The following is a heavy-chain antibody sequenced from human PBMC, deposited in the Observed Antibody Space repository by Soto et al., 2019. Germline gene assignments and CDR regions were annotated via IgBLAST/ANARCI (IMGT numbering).Heavy chain of an antibody. CDR2: MNPNSGNT. V-gene: IGHV1-8*01. Sequence: QVQLVQSGAEVKKPGASVKVSCKASGYTFTSYDINWVRQATGQGLEWMGRMNPNSGNTGDAQKFLGRVTMTRTTSISTAYMELSSLRAEDTAVYSCARERTRGFAPGGQGTLVTVTS. CDR1: GYTFTSYD. CDR3: ARERTRGFAP. J-gene: IGHJ5*02.